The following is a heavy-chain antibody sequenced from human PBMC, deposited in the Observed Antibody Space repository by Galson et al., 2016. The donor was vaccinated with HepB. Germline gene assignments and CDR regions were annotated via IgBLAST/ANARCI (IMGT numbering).Heavy chain of an antibody. CDR1: GFTFSSYA. D-gene: IGHD1-26*01. J-gene: IGHJ5*02. CDR2: ISRSGDAT. V-gene: IGHV3-23*01. Sequence: SLRLSCAASGFTFSSYAMDWVRQAPRKGLEWVSAISRSGDATYYADSVRGRFTIFRDNSKDTLYLQMNSLRAEDTAVCYCAKEVGTVHPSNWFDPWGQGTLVTVSS. CDR3: AKEVGTVHPSNWFDP.